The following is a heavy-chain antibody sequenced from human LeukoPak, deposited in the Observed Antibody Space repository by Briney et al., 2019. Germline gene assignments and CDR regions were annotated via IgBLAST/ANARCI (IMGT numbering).Heavy chain of an antibody. CDR3: ARDRTSYGMDV. CDR2: VYYSGST. CDR1: GGSISSGDYY. J-gene: IGHJ6*02. V-gene: IGHV4-30-4*01. Sequence: SQTLSLTCTVSGGSISSGDYYWGWIRQPPGKGLEWIGYVYYSGSTYYNPSLKSRVTISVDTSKNQFSLKLSSVTAADTAVYYCARDRTSYGMDVWGQGTTVTVSS.